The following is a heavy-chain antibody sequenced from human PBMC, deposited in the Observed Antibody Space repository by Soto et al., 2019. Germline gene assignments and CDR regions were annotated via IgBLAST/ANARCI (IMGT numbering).Heavy chain of an antibody. J-gene: IGHJ4*02. CDR1: GGSINSYW. V-gene: IGHV4-4*07. Sequence: SETLSLTCTVSGGSINSYWWSWIRQPAGKGLEWIGRVYSSGTTDYNPSLNSRATMSVETSKNQFSLKLSSVTAADTAVYYCARDIASYAYGEGYWGQGIQVTVS. CDR3: ARDIASYAYGEGY. CDR2: VYSSGTT. D-gene: IGHD2-21*01.